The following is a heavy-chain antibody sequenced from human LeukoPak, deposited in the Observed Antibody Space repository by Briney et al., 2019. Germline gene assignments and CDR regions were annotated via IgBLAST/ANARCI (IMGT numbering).Heavy chain of an antibody. Sequence: SENLSLTCTVSGGSISSYYWSWIRQPPGKGLEWIGYIYYSGSTDYNPSLKSGVTISVDTSKNQFSLKLSSVTAADTAVYYCARDTGRITIFGVVIASGAFDIWGQGTMVTVSS. D-gene: IGHD3-3*01. J-gene: IGHJ3*02. CDR2: IYYSGST. CDR3: ARDTGRITIFGVVIASGAFDI. V-gene: IGHV4-59*01. CDR1: GGSISSYY.